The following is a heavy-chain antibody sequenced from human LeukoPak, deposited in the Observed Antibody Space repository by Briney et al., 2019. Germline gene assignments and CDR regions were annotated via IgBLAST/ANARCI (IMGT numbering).Heavy chain of an antibody. V-gene: IGHV1-46*01. CDR2: INPSGGST. Sequence: GASVKVSCKASGYTFTSYYMHWVRQAPGQGLEWMGIINPSGGSTSYAQKFQGRVTMTRDMSTSTVYMELSSLRSEDTAVYYCARGHGDYYDSSGYYRSGYYFDYWGQGTLVTVSP. J-gene: IGHJ4*02. D-gene: IGHD3-22*01. CDR3: ARGHGDYYDSSGYYRSGYYFDY. CDR1: GYTFTSYY.